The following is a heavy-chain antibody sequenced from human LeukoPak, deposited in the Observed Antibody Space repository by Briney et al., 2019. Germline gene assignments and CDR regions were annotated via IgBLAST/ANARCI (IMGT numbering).Heavy chain of an antibody. CDR1: GFTFSDYE. Sequence: GGSLRLSCAASGFTFSDYEMNLVRQAPGKGLEWISYISSSGRRTYYADSVKGRFSISRDNAKNSLHLQMNSLRADDTAIYYCARGPRDPTEYCSRGTCSPTYEVWGQGTLVTVSS. CDR3: ARGPRDPTEYCSRGTCSPTYEV. V-gene: IGHV3-48*03. D-gene: IGHD2-15*01. J-gene: IGHJ4*02. CDR2: ISSSGRRT.